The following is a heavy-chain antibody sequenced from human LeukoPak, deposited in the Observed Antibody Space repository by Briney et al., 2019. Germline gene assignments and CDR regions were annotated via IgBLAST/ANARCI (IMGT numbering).Heavy chain of an antibody. CDR3: ARSGPSRDGYNLFDY. CDR1: GYTFTSYG. CDR2: ISVYNGNT. Sequence: GASVKVSCKASGYTFTSYGISWVRQAPGQGLEWMGWISVYNGNTNYAQKLQGRVTMTTDTSTSTAYMELRSLRSDDTAVYYCARSGPSRDGYNLFDYWGQGTLVTVSS. V-gene: IGHV1-18*01. D-gene: IGHD5-24*01. J-gene: IGHJ4*02.